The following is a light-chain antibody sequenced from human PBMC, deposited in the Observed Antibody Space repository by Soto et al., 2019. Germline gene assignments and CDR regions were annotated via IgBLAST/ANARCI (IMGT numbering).Light chain of an antibody. CDR1: QDISNY. CDR2: SAS. CDR3: QQLNRFPRT. V-gene: IGKV1-9*01. Sequence: DIQLTQSPSFLSASVGDRVTITCWASQDISNYLAWYQQRPGKVPRFLTHSASTLQSGVPSRFSATGSGTTFTLTISSLQPEDIATYYCQQLNRFPRTFGQGTKVEV. J-gene: IGKJ1*01.